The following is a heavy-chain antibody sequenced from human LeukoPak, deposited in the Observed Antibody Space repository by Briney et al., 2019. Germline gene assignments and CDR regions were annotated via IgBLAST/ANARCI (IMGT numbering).Heavy chain of an antibody. CDR2: ITDST. D-gene: IGHD2-15*01. CDR1: GFTFSSYA. J-gene: IGHJ5*02. CDR3: ARYCSGGRCYSGLDP. Sequence: GGSLRLSCAASGFTFSSYAMTWVRQAPGKGLEWVSAITDSTYFADSVKGRFTISRDSSKNRMYLQMNSLRVEDTAVYYCARYCSGGRCYSGLDPWGQGTLVTVSS. V-gene: IGHV3-23*01.